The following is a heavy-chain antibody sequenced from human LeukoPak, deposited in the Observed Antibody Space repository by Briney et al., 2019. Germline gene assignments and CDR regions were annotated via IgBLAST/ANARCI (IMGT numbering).Heavy chain of an antibody. CDR3: ATKEYYYGSSGYYLDYYYGMDV. CDR2: ISSSGSTI. J-gene: IGHJ6*02. V-gene: IGHV3-48*03. CDR1: GFTFSSYE. D-gene: IGHD3-22*01. Sequence: PGGSLRLSCAASGFTFSSYEMNWVRQAPGKGLEWVSYISSSGSTIYYAHSVKGRFTISRDNPKNPLYLQMNNLRAEDTAVYYCATKEYYYGSSGYYLDYYYGMDVWGQGTTVTVSS.